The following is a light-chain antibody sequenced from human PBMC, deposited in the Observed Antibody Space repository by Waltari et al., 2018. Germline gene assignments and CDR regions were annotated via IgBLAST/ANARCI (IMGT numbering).Light chain of an antibody. J-gene: IGKJ3*01. V-gene: IGKV3-20*01. CDR1: QTISSNY. CDR2: GAS. CDR3: QQYASLPLT. Sequence: ESILTLSPGTLPLSPGERATLSCRATQTISSNYLAWYQQKPGQAPRLLIYGASIRATGVPDRFSGSGSGADFTLTISRLEPEDFAVYYCQQYASLPLTFGPGTKVDI.